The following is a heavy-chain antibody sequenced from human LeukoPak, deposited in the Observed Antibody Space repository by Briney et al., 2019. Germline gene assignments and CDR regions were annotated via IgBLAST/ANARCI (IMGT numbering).Heavy chain of an antibody. V-gene: IGHV1-18*01. J-gene: IGHJ5*02. CDR1: GYTFTSYG. CDR3: ARDSSSAVAGTLWFDP. CDR2: ISAYNGNT. Sequence: ASVKVSYKASGYTFTSYGISWVRQAPGQGLEWMGWISAYNGNTNYAQKLQGRVTMTTDTSTSTAYMELRSLRSDDTAVYYCARDSSSAVAGTLWFDPWGQGTLVTVSS. D-gene: IGHD6-19*01.